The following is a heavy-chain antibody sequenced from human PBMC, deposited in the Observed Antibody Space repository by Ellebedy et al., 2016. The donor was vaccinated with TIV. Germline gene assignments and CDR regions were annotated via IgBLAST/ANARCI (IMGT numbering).Heavy chain of an antibody. CDR2: ISYDGSDK. Sequence: GESLKISXVASGFTFRNYGIHWVRQAPGKGLEWVAVISYDGSDKVYEDSVKGRFTISRDNAKNSLYLQMNSLRPEDTAVYYCARDGTLSGSYSRHDAFDIWGQGTMVTVSS. D-gene: IGHD3-10*01. CDR1: GFTFRNYG. V-gene: IGHV3-30*03. CDR3: ARDGTLSGSYSRHDAFDI. J-gene: IGHJ3*02.